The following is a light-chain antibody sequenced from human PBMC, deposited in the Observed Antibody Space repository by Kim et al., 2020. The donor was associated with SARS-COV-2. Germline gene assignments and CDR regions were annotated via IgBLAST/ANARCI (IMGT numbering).Light chain of an antibody. Sequence: GLRVTISCSGRSSNIGSNYVYWYQQIPGTAPKLLIYRNNQRPSGVPDRFSGSKSGTSASLAISGLRSEDEADYYCAAWDDSLSGPVFGGGTQLTVL. CDR2: RNN. J-gene: IGLJ2*01. CDR1: SSNIGSNY. CDR3: AAWDDSLSGPV. V-gene: IGLV1-47*01.